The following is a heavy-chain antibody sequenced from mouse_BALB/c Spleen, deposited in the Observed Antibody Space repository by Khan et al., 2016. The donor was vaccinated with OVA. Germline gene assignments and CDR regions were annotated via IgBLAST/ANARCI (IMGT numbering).Heavy chain of an antibody. CDR3: AGETHYYRGYFDV. CDR2: IFPGNGNT. V-gene: IGHV1S56*01. J-gene: IGHJ1*01. D-gene: IGHD1-2*01. CDR1: GYTFTSYD. Sequence: QVQLQQSGTELVKPGASVKLSCKASGYTFTSYDINWVRQRPEQGLEWIGWIFPGNGNTNYNATFKDKATLTTDKSSTTAYMQLSRLTSEDSAVYFCAGETHYYRGYFDVWGAGTTVTVSS.